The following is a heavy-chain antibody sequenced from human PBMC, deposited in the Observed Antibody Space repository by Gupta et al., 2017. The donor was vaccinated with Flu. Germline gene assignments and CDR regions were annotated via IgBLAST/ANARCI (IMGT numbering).Heavy chain of an antibody. V-gene: IGHV1-2*02. CDR2: INPNSGGT. CDR1: GYTFTAYY. D-gene: IGHD1-26*01. CDR3: ARMGGRYPELYYLDY. Sequence: QVQLVQSGAAVTKPGASLKVSCQTSGYTFTAYYMHWLRQAPGQGLEWMGWINPNSGGTHYAQKFQGRVTVTRDTSISTAYMELTRLTADDTAIYYCARMGGRYPELYYLDYWGQGTLVTGAS. J-gene: IGHJ4*02.